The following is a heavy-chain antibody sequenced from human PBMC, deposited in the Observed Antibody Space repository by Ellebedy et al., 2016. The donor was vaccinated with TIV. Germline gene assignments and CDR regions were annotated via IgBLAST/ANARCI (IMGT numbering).Heavy chain of an antibody. J-gene: IGHJ5*02. CDR2: IIPVLGPA. CDR3: ARLPGRITMVRGGGS. Sequence: AASVKVSCKASTNTFTSHYIIWVRQAPGQGLEWMGGIIPVLGPANYAQKFHGRVTITADKSTSTAYMELSSLRYEDTAIYYCARLPGRITMVRGGGSWGQGTLVTVSS. CDR1: TNTFTSHY. D-gene: IGHD3-10*01. V-gene: IGHV1-69*10.